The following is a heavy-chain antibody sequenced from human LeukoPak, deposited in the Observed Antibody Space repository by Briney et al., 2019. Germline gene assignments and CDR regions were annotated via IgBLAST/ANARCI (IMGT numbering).Heavy chain of an antibody. J-gene: IGHJ4*02. CDR2: INSDGSSI. CDR1: GFAFSDNW. Sequence: GGSLRLSCAASGFAFSDNWMHWVRQAPGKGLERVSAINSDGSSINYADSVQGRFTISRDNAKNSLYLQMNSLRAEDTAVYYCARDNTYSSGGNYYDRFDNWGQGTLVTVSS. D-gene: IGHD3-22*01. CDR3: ARDNTYSSGGNYYDRFDN. V-gene: IGHV3-74*01.